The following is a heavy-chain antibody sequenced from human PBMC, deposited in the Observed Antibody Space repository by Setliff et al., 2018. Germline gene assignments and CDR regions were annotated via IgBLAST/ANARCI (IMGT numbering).Heavy chain of an antibody. CDR1: GFTFSSYS. V-gene: IGHV3-21*01. CDR3: ARAGLGWEPFDF. Sequence: GGSLRLSCAASGFTFSSYSMNWVRQAPGKGLEWVSSISSSSSYIYYADSVKGRFTISRDNAKNTLYLQMNSLRAEDTAVYYCARAGLGWEPFDFWGQGTLVTVSS. J-gene: IGHJ4*02. D-gene: IGHD1-26*01. CDR2: ISSSSSYI.